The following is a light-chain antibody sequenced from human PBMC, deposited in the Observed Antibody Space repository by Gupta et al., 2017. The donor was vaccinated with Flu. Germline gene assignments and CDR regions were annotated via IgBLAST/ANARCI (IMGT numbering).Light chain of an antibody. CDR1: SSDFGIYNR. CDR3: SSYTSTNTWV. CDR2: EVN. Sequence: QSALPQPASVSGSPGQSITISCTGTSSDFGIYNRVSWYQQPPGTAPRLMISEVNNRPSGVPERCSGSKSGNTASLTISGLKDEDEADYYCSSYTSTNTWVFGGGTKLTGL. V-gene: IGLV2-18*02. J-gene: IGLJ3*02.